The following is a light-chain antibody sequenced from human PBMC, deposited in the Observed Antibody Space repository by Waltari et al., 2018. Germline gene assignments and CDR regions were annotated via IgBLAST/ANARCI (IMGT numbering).Light chain of an antibody. V-gene: IGKV1-6*01. Sequence: AIQMTQSPSSLSASVGDRVTITCRASQDIRNDLGWYQQKPGKAPKLLIYAASSLQSGVPSRFSGSGSGTDFTLSISGLQPEDFVTYYCLQDYAYPWTFGQGTKVEIK. CDR3: LQDYAYPWT. CDR2: AAS. CDR1: QDIRND. J-gene: IGKJ1*01.